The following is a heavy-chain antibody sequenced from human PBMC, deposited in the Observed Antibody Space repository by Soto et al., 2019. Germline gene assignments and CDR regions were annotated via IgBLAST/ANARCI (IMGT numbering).Heavy chain of an antibody. CDR2: MSHSGGT. Sequence: QVQLQQWGAGLLKPSETLSLTCAVYGGSVSSGSYYWSCIRQPPGKGLEWIGEMSHSGGTHFNPSLKSLVTISVDTSKNKFSLKMSFVTAADTALYYCARVERGTATTVVDAFDIWGPGTMVTVSS. CDR3: ARVERGTATTVVDAFDI. D-gene: IGHD1-1*01. V-gene: IGHV4-34*01. CDR1: GGSVSSGSYY. J-gene: IGHJ3*02.